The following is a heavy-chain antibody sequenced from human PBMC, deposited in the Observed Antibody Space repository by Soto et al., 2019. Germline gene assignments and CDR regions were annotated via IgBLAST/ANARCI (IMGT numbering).Heavy chain of an antibody. CDR3: AREVPVVMSNCFDP. CDR1: GFTFSSYG. CDR2: ISYDGSNK. V-gene: IGHV3-30*03. Sequence: PGGSLRLSCAASGFTFSSYGMHWVRQAPGKGLEWVAVISYDGSNKYYADSVKGRFTISRDNSKNTLYLQMNSLRAEDTAVYYCAREVPVVMSNCFDPWGQGTLVTVSS. D-gene: IGHD2-2*01. J-gene: IGHJ5*02.